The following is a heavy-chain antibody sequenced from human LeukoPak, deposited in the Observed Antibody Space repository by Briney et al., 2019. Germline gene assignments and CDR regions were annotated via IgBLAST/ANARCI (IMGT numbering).Heavy chain of an antibody. D-gene: IGHD3-3*01. CDR2: ISSSGSTI. CDR3: ARDSSITIFGVVTNYFDY. CDR1: GFTFSDYY. V-gene: IGHV3-11*04. J-gene: IGHJ4*02. Sequence: GGSLRLSFAASGFTFSDYYMSWIRQAPGKGLEWVSYISSSGSTIYYADSVKGRFTISRDNAKNSLYLQMNSLRAEDTAVYYCARDSSITIFGVVTNYFDYWGQGTLVTVSS.